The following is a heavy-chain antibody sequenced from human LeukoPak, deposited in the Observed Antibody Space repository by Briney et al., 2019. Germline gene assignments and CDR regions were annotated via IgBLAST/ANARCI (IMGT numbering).Heavy chain of an antibody. CDR2: IYHSGST. D-gene: IGHD4-17*01. Sequence: PSETLSLTCTVSGYSISSGYYWGWIRPPPGKGLEWIGSIYHSGSTYYNPSLKSRVTVSVDTSKNQFSLKLSSVTAADTAVYYCARGATVTTRYFDYWGQGTLVTVSS. V-gene: IGHV4-38-2*02. J-gene: IGHJ4*02. CDR1: GYSISSGYY. CDR3: ARGATVTTRYFDY.